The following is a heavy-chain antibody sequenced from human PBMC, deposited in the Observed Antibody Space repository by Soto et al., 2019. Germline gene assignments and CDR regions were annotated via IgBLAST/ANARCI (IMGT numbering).Heavy chain of an antibody. J-gene: IGHJ3*02. CDR3: VRDHGLWDGGYDAFDI. D-gene: IGHD4-17*01. CDR1: GFTFSADA. Sequence: EVQLVESGGGLVQPGGSLRLSCAASGFTFSADAMNWVRQVPGMGLEWVSYISRGSENIHYMDSVKGRFTISRDNVKNSLYLQMNSLRAEDTAVYYCVRDHGLWDGGYDAFDIWGQGTMVTVSS. V-gene: IGHV3-48*01. CDR2: ISRGSENI.